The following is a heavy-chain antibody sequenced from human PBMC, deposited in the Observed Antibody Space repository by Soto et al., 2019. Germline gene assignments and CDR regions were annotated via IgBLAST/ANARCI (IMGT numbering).Heavy chain of an antibody. D-gene: IGHD1-26*01. CDR3: AIHRRGELRRDAFDI. CDR2: IYPGDSDT. J-gene: IGHJ3*02. Sequence: PGESLKISCKGSGYSFTSYWIGWVRQMPGKGLEWMGIIYPGDSDTRYSPSFQGQVTISADKSISTAYLQWSSLKASDTAMYYCAIHRRGELRRDAFDIWGQGTMVTVS. V-gene: IGHV5-51*01. CDR1: GYSFTSYW.